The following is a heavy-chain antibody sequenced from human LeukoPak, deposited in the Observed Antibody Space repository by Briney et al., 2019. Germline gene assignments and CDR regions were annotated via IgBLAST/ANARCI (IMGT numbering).Heavy chain of an antibody. Sequence: SETLSLTCTVSGGSLSSGYWGWMRQSPGRGLEWIGYIHHSGTAKYNTSLKSRVTISVDTSKNQFSLRLSSVTAADTAVYYCTIGGGWLTDYWGQGSLVTVS. CDR3: TIGGGWLTDY. V-gene: IGHV4-59*01. CDR1: GGSLSSGY. J-gene: IGHJ4*02. CDR2: IHHSGTA. D-gene: IGHD6-19*01.